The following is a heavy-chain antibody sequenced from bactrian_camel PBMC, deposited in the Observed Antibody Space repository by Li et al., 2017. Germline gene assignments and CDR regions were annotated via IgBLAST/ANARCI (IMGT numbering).Heavy chain of an antibody. J-gene: IGHJ4*01. CDR1: GFTYSRVC. CDR3: VVLNPCSLSLASVTQ. CDR2: ISLGGGRP. V-gene: IGHV3S31*01. D-gene: IGHD1*01. Sequence: DVQLVESGGGLVEPGGSLTLSCAASGFTYSRVCMAWFRQAPGKDREGLARISLGGGRPYYANAAKDRFTISQDNAKHTLDLQMSSLTPEDTAVYYCVVLNPCSLSLASVTQWGQGTQVTVS.